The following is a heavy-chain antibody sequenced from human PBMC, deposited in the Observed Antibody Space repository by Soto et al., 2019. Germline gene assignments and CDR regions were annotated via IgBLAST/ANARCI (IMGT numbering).Heavy chain of an antibody. CDR2: IYYSGST. Sequence: PSETLSLTCTVSGGSISSSSYYWGWIRQPPGKGLEWIGSIYYSGSTYYNPSLTSRVTISVDTSKNQFSLKLSSVTATDTAVYYCARQYYDSSGYYLNFDYWGQGTLVTVSS. J-gene: IGHJ4*02. D-gene: IGHD3-22*01. V-gene: IGHV4-39*01. CDR3: ARQYYDSSGYYLNFDY. CDR1: GGSISSSSYY.